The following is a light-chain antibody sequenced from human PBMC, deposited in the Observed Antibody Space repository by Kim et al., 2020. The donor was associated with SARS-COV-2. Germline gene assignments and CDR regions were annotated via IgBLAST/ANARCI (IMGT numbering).Light chain of an antibody. CDR3: QQYNNVPRT. J-gene: IGKJ1*01. V-gene: IGKV1-33*01. Sequence: ASVGDRITITCQASQDISNYLTWSQQKPGRAPKLLIYDASNLEPGVPSRFSGRGSGTHFTFTISSLQPEDIATYYCQQYNNVPRTFGQGTKVDIK. CDR1: QDISNY. CDR2: DAS.